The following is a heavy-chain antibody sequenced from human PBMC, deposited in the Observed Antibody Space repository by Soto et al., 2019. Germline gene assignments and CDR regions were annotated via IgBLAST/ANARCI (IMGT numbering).Heavy chain of an antibody. J-gene: IGHJ4*02. V-gene: IGHV4-59*01. CDR1: GGSISSYY. Sequence: PSETLSLTCTVSGGSISSYYWSWIRQPPGKGLEWIGYIYYSGSTNYNPSLKSRVTISVDTSKNQFSLKLSSVTAADTAVYYCARVSIAPHIVVVGGYYFDYWGQGTLVTVSS. CDR3: ARVSIAPHIVVVGGYYFDY. D-gene: IGHD2-21*01. CDR2: IYYSGST.